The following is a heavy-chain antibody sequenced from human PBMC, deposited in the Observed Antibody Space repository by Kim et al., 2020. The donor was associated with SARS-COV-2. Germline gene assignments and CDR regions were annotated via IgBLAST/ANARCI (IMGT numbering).Heavy chain of an antibody. J-gene: IGHJ4*02. Sequence: SETLSLTCAVYGGSFSGYYWSWIRQPPGKGLEWIGEINHSGSTNYNPSLKSRVTISVDTSKNQFSLKLSSVTAADTAVYYCARAPLTPIVVPAAIRGFDYWGQGTLVTVSS. CDR3: ARAPLTPIVVPAAIRGFDY. V-gene: IGHV4-34*01. D-gene: IGHD2-2*02. CDR1: GGSFSGYY. CDR2: INHSGST.